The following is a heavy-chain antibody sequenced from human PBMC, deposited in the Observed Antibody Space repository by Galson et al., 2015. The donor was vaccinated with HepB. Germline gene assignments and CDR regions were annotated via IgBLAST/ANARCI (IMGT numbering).Heavy chain of an antibody. Sequence: ETLSLTCTVSGGSISSYYWSWIRQPPGKGLEWIGYIYYSGSTNYNPSLKSRVTISVDTSKNQFSLKLSSVTAADTAVYYCARVREYGNSSGYEWGQGTLVTVSS. V-gene: IGHV4-59*01. CDR1: GGSISSYY. CDR3: ARVREYGNSSGYE. D-gene: IGHD3-22*01. J-gene: IGHJ4*02. CDR2: IYYSGST.